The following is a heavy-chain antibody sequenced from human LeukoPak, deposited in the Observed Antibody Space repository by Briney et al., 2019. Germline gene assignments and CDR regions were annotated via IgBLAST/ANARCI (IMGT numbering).Heavy chain of an antibody. Sequence: GGSLRLSYAASGFTFSSYGMHWVRQAPGKGLEWVPFIRYDGSNKYYADSVKGRFTISRDNSKNTLYLQMNSLRAEDTAVYYCARGDTHYDSSGYYLGYWGQGTLVTVSS. D-gene: IGHD3-22*01. CDR1: GFTFSSYG. V-gene: IGHV3-30*02. CDR2: IRYDGSNK. J-gene: IGHJ4*02. CDR3: ARGDTHYDSSGYYLGY.